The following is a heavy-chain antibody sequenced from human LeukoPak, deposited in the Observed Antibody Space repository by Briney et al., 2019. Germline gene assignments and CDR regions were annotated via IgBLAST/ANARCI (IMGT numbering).Heavy chain of an antibody. CDR2: IYYNGNT. CDR1: GGSISGSY. J-gene: IGHJ3*02. V-gene: IGHV4-59*07. CDR3: AKGGWSLDI. Sequence: SDTLSLTCTVSGGSISGSYWSWIRQSPGKGLEWIGYIYYNGNTDYNPSLRSRLTMSVDTSKNQFSLKLTSVTAADTALYYCAKGGWSLDIWGQGTMVTVSS. D-gene: IGHD6-19*01.